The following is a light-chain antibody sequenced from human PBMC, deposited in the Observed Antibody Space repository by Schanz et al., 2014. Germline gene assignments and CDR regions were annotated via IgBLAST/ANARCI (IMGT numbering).Light chain of an antibody. V-gene: IGKV3-11*01. CDR2: DAS. CDR1: QGVSSN. CDR3: LQRYSWPRT. J-gene: IGKJ1*01. Sequence: EIVLTQSPATLSLSPGERATLSCRASQGVSSNLAWYQQKPGQAPRLLIYDASNRATGIPARFSGSGSGTDFTLTISGLEPEDSAVYYCLQRYSWPRTFGQGTKVELK.